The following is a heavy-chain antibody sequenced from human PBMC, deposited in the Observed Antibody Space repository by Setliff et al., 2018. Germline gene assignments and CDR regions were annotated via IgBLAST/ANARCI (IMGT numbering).Heavy chain of an antibody. D-gene: IGHD1-26*01. J-gene: IGHJ1*01. V-gene: IGHV4-59*01. Sequence: SETLSLTCSVSGVSTRSYWGSWIRQPPGKELEWIGYINYSGSTNYNPDLMSRVIISVETSKNQFSLKLSSVTAADTAVYYCARVGSYGGDYFHQWGQGTLVTVSS. CDR3: ARVGSYGGDYFHQ. CDR2: INYSGST. CDR1: GVSTRSYW.